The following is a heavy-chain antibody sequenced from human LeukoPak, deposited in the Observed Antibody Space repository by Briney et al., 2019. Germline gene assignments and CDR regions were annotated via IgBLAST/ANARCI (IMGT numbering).Heavy chain of an antibody. CDR1: GGTFSSYA. J-gene: IGHJ3*02. CDR2: IIPIFGTA. V-gene: IGHV1-69*05. CDR3: ASKAPSGSYWYDAFDI. D-gene: IGHD1-26*01. Sequence: SVKVSCKASGGTFSSYAISWVRQAPGRGLEWMGGIIPIFGTANYAQKFQGRVTITTDESTITAYMELSSLRSEDTAVYYCASKAPSGSYWYDAFDIWGQGTMVTVSS.